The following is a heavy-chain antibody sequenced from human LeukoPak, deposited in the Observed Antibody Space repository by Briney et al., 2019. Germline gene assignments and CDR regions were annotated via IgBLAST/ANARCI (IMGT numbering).Heavy chain of an antibody. CDR2: IYIGGSF. CDR3: VRGLNYDLNP. CDR1: GGSVSSANW. Sequence: PSGTLSLTCDVSGGSVSSANWWTWVRQPPGKGLEWIGEIYIGGSFHYNPSLESRVIISIDKSKNQFSLKLSSVTAADTAMYYCVRGLNYDLNPWGQGTLVTVSS. V-gene: IGHV4-4*02. J-gene: IGHJ5*02. D-gene: IGHD3-3*01.